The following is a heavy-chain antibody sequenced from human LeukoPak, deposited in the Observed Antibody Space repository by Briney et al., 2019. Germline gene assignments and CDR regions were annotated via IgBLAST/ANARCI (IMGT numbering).Heavy chain of an antibody. J-gene: IGHJ6*02. D-gene: IGHD2-15*01. Sequence: PSETLSLTCTVSGGSISSYYWSWIRQPPGNGREWIGYINNSGSTNYNPSLKSRVTISVDTSKNQFSLKLSSVTAADTAGYYCARSVYCSGGSCLYGMDVWGQGTTVTVSS. CDR1: GGSISSYY. V-gene: IGHV4-59*08. CDR2: INNSGST. CDR3: ARSVYCSGGSCLYGMDV.